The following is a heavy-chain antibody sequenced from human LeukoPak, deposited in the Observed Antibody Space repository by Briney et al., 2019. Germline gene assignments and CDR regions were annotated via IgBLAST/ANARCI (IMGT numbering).Heavy chain of an antibody. V-gene: IGHV1-18*01. Sequence: GASVKVSCKASGYTFSSYEINWERQTTGQGLEWMGWISAYNGNTNYAQKLQGRVTMTTDTSTSTAYMELRSLRSDDTAVYYCARGGGSYSSSWPLDYWAQGTLVTVSS. CDR3: ARGGGSYSSSWPLDY. CDR2: ISAYNGNT. D-gene: IGHD6-13*01. J-gene: IGHJ4*02. CDR1: GYTFSSYE.